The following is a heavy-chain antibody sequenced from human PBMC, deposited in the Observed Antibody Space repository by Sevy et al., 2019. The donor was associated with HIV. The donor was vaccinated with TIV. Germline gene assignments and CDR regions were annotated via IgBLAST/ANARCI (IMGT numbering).Heavy chain of an antibody. V-gene: IGHV3-23*01. CDR3: VRGQYSYGFLFDL. J-gene: IGHJ4*02. CDR2: FSGGGGGT. Sequence: GGSLLSCAASGFTFNNYAMSWVRQAPGKGLEGKGLEWVSTFSGGGGGTYYADSVRGRFTISRDNSKNTLYLQMNSLRGEVTAVYYCVRGQYSYGFLFDLWGQGTLVTVSS. CDR1: GFTFNNYA. D-gene: IGHD5-18*01.